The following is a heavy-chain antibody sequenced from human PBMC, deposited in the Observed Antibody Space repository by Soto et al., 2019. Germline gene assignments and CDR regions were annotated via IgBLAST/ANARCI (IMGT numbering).Heavy chain of an antibody. CDR1: GYMFTKSA. D-gene: IGHD6-19*01. CDR3: ARDGVAAGNINFDY. Sequence: GASVKVSCKASGYMFTKSAVHWVRQAPGQRLEWMGWISGDSGNTKYSPKLQDRVTITRDTSASTAYMELSSLRSEDTVLYYCARDGVAAGNINFDYWGQGTLVTVSS. J-gene: IGHJ4*01. CDR2: ISGDSGNT. V-gene: IGHV1-3*01.